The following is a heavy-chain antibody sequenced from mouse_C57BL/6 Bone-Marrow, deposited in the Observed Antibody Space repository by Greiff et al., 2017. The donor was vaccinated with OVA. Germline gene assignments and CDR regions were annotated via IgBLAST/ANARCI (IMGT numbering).Heavy chain of an antibody. D-gene: IGHD1-1*01. V-gene: IGHV1-82*01. CDR3: ASFITTVAYWYFDV. J-gene: IGHJ1*03. Sequence: QVQLQQSGPELVKPGASVKISCKASGYAFSSSWMNWVKQRPGKGLEWIGRIYPGDGDTNYNGKFKGKATLTADKSSSTAYMQLSSLTSEDSAVYFCASFITTVAYWYFDVWGTGTTVTVSS. CDR1: GYAFSSSW. CDR2: IYPGDGDT.